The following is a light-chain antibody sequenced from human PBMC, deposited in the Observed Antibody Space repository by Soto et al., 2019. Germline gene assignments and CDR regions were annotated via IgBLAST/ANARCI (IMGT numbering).Light chain of an antibody. V-gene: IGLV3-1*01. Sequence: SYELTQPPSVSVSPGQTASITCSGDKLGDKYACWYQQKPGQSPVLGICEDSKRPSGIPELFSGSNSGNTATLTISGTQAMDEAYYYCQAWDSSTVVFGGGTKLTVL. CDR1: KLGDKY. CDR2: EDS. CDR3: QAWDSSTVV. J-gene: IGLJ2*01.